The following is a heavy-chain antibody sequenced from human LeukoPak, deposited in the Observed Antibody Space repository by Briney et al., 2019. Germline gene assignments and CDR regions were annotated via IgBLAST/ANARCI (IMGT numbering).Heavy chain of an antibody. D-gene: IGHD1-26*01. CDR3: AKMKGHPLPKYYMDV. J-gene: IGHJ6*01. CDR2: ISGSGDNT. V-gene: IGHV3-23*01. CDR1: GFTFSGFA. Sequence: GGFLRLSCAASGFTFSGFAMSWVRPTPGKGLEWVLGISGSGDNTLYADSVKGRFTISRDNSKNTLYLEMNSLRAEDTAIYYCAKMKGHPLPKYYMDVWGQGTTVTVSS.